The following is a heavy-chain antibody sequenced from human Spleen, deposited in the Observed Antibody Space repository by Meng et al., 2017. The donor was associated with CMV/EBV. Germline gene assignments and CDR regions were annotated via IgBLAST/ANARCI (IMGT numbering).Heavy chain of an antibody. V-gene: IGHV3-48*04. CDR2: ISSSDGTI. J-gene: IGHJ4*02. Sequence: GESLKISCAASGFIFSTCSMNWVRQAPGKGLEWVSSISSSDGTIHYADSVKGRFTISRDNAKNSLFLHMYSLRAEDTALYYCAREQEAGLGFDYWGQGTLVTVSS. CDR1: GFIFSTCS. D-gene: IGHD3-16*01. CDR3: AREQEAGLGFDY.